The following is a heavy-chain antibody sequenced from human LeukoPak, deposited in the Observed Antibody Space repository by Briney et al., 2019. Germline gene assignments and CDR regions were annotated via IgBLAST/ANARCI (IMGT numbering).Heavy chain of an antibody. Sequence: GRSLRLSCAASGFTFSSYAMLWVRQAPGKGLEWVAVISYDGSNKYYADSVKGRFTISRDNSKNTLYLQMNSLRAEDTAVYYCAREAEYCSSTSCPFDYWGQGTLVTVSS. D-gene: IGHD2-2*01. V-gene: IGHV3-30*04. CDR1: GFTFSSYA. J-gene: IGHJ4*02. CDR3: AREAEYCSSTSCPFDY. CDR2: ISYDGSNK.